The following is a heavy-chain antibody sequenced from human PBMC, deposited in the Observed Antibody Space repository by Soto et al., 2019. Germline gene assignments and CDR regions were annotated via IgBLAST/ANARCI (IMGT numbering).Heavy chain of an antibody. D-gene: IGHD3-22*01. V-gene: IGHV2-5*02. CDR1: GFSLSTSGVG. CDR3: AHSIDDSSGYYYYYFDY. CDR2: IYWDDDE. J-gene: IGHJ4*02. Sequence: SGPTLVNPTQTLTLTCTFSGFSLSTSGVGVGWIRQPPGKALEWLALIYWDDDERYSPSLKSRLTITKDTSKNQVVLTMTNMDPVDTATYYCAHSIDDSSGYYYYYFDYWGQGTLVTVSS.